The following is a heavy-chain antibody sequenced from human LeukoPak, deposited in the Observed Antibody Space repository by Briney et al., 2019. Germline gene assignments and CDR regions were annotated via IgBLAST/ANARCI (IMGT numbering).Heavy chain of an antibody. J-gene: IGHJ4*02. V-gene: IGHV4-39*07. Sequence: SSETLSLTCTVSGGSISSYYWGWIRQPPGKGLEWIGSIYYSGSTYYNPSLKSRVTISVDTSKNQFSLKLSSVTAADTAVYYCARDRMVRGVISFDYWGQGTLVTVSS. CDR2: IYYSGST. CDR3: ARDRMVRGVISFDY. CDR1: GGSISSYY. D-gene: IGHD3-10*01.